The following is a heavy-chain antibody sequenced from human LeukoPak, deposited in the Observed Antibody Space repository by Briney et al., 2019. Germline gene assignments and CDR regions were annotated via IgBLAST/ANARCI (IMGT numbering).Heavy chain of an antibody. CDR2: IIPIFGTA. CDR1: GGTFSSYA. Sequence: GASVKVSCKASGGTFSSYAISWVRQAPGQGLEWMGGIIPIFGTANYAQKFQGRVTITADESTSTAYMELRSLRSDDTVVYYCAREGVRSGYAAAFDIWGQGTMVTVSS. CDR3: AREGVRSGYAAAFDI. D-gene: IGHD5-12*01. J-gene: IGHJ3*02. V-gene: IGHV1-69*13.